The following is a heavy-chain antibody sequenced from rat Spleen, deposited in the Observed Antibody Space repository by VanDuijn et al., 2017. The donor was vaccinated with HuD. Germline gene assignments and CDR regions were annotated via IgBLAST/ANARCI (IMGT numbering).Heavy chain of an antibody. J-gene: IGHJ2*01. V-gene: IGHV4-2*01. Sequence: EVKLVESGGGLVQPGRSLKLSCAASGFNFNDHWMGWVRQAPGKGLEWIGEINKDSSTIKYTPSLKAKFTISRDNAQNTLYLQMSKLGSDDTAIYYCAKGGHFDYWGQGVMVTVSS. CDR1: GFNFNDHW. CDR2: INKDSSTI. CDR3: AKGGHFDY.